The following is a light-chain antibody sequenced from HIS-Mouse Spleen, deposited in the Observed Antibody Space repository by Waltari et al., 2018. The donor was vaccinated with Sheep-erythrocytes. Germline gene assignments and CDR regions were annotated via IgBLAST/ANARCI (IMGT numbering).Light chain of an antibody. Sequence: DIQMTQSPSSLSASVGDRVTITCQARQDISNYLNWYQQKPGKAPKLLIYDASNLETAVPSRFSGSGSGTDFTFTISSLQPEDIATYYCQQYDNLPYTFGQGTKLEIK. CDR2: DAS. CDR1: QDISNY. V-gene: IGKV1-33*01. J-gene: IGKJ2*01. CDR3: QQYDNLPYT.